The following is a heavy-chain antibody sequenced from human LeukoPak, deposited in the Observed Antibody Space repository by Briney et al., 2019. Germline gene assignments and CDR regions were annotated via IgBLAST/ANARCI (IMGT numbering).Heavy chain of an antibody. V-gene: IGHV3-53*04. CDR3: ARADYGDYVGGFDP. CDR2: IYSGGST. Sequence: PGGSLRLSCAASGFTVRSHYMSWVRQAPGKGLEGVAVIYSGGSTYFPDSVKGRFTISRHNSKNTLYLQMNSRRAEDTAVDYCARADYGDYVGGFDPWGQGTLVTVSS. J-gene: IGHJ5*02. CDR1: GFTVRSHY. D-gene: IGHD4-17*01.